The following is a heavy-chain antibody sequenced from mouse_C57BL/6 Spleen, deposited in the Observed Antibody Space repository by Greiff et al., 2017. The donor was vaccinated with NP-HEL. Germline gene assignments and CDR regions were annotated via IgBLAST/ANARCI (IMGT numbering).Heavy chain of an antibody. CDR1: GFTFSSYT. V-gene: IGHV5-9*01. J-gene: IGHJ2*01. CDR3: ARRDHFDY. CDR2: ISGGGGNT. Sequence: EVMLVESGGGLVKPGGSLKLSCAASGFTFSSYTMSWVRQTPEKRLEWVATISGGGGNTYYPDSVKGRFTISRDNAKNTLYLQMSSLRSEDTALYYCARRDHFDYWGQGTTLTVSS.